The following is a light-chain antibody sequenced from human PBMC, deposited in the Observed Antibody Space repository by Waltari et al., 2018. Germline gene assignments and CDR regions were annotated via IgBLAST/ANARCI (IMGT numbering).Light chain of an antibody. J-gene: IGKJ3*01. V-gene: IGKV1-39*01. CDR2: AAS. CDR1: QSISSY. CDR3: QQSYSTPPFT. Sequence: DIQMTQSPSSLSASVGDRVTITCRASQSISSYLNWYHQKPGKAPKLLLYAASSLQSGVPSRFSGSGSGTDFTLPISSLQPEDFATYYCQQSYSTPPFTFGPGTKVDIK.